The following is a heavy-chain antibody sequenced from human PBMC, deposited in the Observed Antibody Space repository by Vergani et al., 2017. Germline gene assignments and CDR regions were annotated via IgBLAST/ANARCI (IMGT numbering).Heavy chain of an antibody. V-gene: IGHV3-21*01. CDR3: ARDPIRGYSYGYMLGYYYYGMDV. CDR1: GFTFSSYS. J-gene: IGHJ6*02. Sequence: EVQLVESGGGLVKPGGSLRLSCAASGFTFSSYSMNWVRQAPGKGLEWVSSISSSSSYIYYADSVKGRFTISRDNAKNSLYPQMNSLRAEDTAVYYCARDPIRGYSYGYMLGYYYYGMDVWGQGTTVTVSS. D-gene: IGHD5-18*01. CDR2: ISSSSSYI.